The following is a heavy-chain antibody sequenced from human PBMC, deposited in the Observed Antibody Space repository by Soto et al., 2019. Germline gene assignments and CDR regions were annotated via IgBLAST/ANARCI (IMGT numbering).Heavy chain of an antibody. V-gene: IGHV3-11*01. D-gene: IGHD5-18*01. J-gene: IGHJ6*02. CDR2: ISGSGSTI. Sequence: QVQLVESGGGLVKPGGSLRLSCAASGFTFTDHYMSWVRQAPGKGLEWVSYISGSGSTIYYADSVEGRFTISRDNAKNSLYLQMNSLRAEDTAVYYCARARGYSYGDYYYGMDVWGQGTTVTVSS. CDR1: GFTFTDHY. CDR3: ARARGYSYGDYYYGMDV.